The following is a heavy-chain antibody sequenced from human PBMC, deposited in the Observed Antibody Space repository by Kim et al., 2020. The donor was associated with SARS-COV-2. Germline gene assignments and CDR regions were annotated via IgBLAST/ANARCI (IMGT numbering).Heavy chain of an antibody. J-gene: IGHJ4*02. D-gene: IGHD5-12*01. CDR1: GGSISSGGYY. V-gene: IGHV4-31*03. Sequence: SETLSLTCTVSGGSISSGGYYWSWIRQHPGKGLEWIGYIYYSGSTYYNPSLKSRVTISVDTSKNQFSLKLSSVTAADTAVYYCARDLDGYKDYRGQGTLVTVSS. CDR2: IYYSGST. CDR3: ARDLDGYKDY.